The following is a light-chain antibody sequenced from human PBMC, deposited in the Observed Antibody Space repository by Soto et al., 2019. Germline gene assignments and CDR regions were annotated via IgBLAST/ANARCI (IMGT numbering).Light chain of an antibody. CDR1: SSDVGGYNY. CDR2: DVS. CDR3: SSYTSSSTPHVV. Sequence: QSALTQPASVSGSPGQSITISCTGTSSDVGGYNYVSWYQQHPGKAPKLMIYDVSNRPSGVSNRFSGSKSGNTASLTISGRHAEDEADYYCSSYTSSSTPHVVFGGGTKLTVL. J-gene: IGLJ2*01. V-gene: IGLV2-14*01.